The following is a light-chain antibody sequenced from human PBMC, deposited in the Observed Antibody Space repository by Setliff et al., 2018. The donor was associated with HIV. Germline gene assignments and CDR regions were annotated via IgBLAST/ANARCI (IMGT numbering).Light chain of an antibody. CDR1: SSDVGGYNY. V-gene: IGLV2-14*03. J-gene: IGLJ1*01. CDR2: DVS. CDR3: SSYTSSIPLYV. Sequence: LTQPASVSGSPGQSITISCTGTSSDVGGYNYVSWYQQHPGKAPKLMISDVSNRPSGVSNRFSGSRSANTASLTISGLQAEDEADYYCSSYTSSIPLYVFGTGTKSPS.